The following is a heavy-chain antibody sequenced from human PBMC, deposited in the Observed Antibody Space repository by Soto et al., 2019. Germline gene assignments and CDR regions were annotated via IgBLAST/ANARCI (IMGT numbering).Heavy chain of an antibody. CDR1: GFTFSSYG. CDR3: ARGVQRMRFGGLFWSDDPRDAFDI. J-gene: IGHJ3*02. Sequence: QVQLVESGGGVVQPGRSLRLSCAASGFTFSSYGMHWVRQAPGKGLEWGAVIWYDGSNKYYADSVKGRFTISRDNSKNKLYLQMNSLRGEYTAVDYCARGVQRMRFGGLFWSDDPRDAFDIWGQGTMVTVAS. D-gene: IGHD3-10*01. CDR2: IWYDGSNK. V-gene: IGHV3-33*01.